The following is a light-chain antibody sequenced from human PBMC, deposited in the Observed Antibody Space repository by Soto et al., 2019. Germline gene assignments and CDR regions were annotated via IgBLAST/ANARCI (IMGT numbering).Light chain of an antibody. CDR1: QSLFYSSNNKNF. CDR2: WAS. V-gene: IGKV4-1*01. J-gene: IGKJ2*01. CDR3: QHYFTTPRT. Sequence: DIVMTQSPDSLAVSLGERTTINCKSSQSLFYSSNNKNFLAWYQQKAGQPPKLLIYWASTRESGVHDRFSGSGSGAEFNLTITSLQAEDAGVYYCQHYFTTPRTFGQGTRLEI.